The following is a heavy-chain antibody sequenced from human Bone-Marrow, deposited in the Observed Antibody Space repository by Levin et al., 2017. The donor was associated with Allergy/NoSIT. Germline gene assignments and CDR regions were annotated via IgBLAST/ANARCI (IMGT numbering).Heavy chain of an antibody. Sequence: PSETLSLTCTVSGGSISSGGYYWSWIRQHPGKGLEWIGYIYYSGSTYYNPSLKSRVTISVDTSKNQFSLKLSSVTAADTAVYYCARDSGWYPAEGYYYYGMDVWGQGTTVTVSS. CDR1: GGSISSGGYY. V-gene: IGHV4-31*03. CDR2: IYYSGST. D-gene: IGHD6-19*01. J-gene: IGHJ6*02. CDR3: ARDSGWYPAEGYYYYGMDV.